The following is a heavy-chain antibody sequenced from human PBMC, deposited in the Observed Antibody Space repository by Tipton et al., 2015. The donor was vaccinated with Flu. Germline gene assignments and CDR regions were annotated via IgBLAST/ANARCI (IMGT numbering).Heavy chain of an antibody. D-gene: IGHD6-19*01. V-gene: IGHV3-23*01. J-gene: IGHJ4*02. CDR1: GFTFSRYG. Sequence: SLRLSCVVSGFTFSRYGMSWVRQAPGKGLEWVSGFSGSGRTTYFADSVKGRFPISRDNFKYTLYLQMNSVRAEDTAVYYCAKVIPELVAGLDYWGQGTLVTVSS. CDR2: FSGSGRTT. CDR3: AKVIPELVAGLDY.